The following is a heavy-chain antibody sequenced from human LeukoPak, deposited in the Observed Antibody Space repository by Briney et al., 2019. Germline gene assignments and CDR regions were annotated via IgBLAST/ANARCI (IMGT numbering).Heavy chain of an antibody. CDR1: GFTFDTYA. CDR2: ISSGGTYI. Sequence: PGGSLRLSCAASGFTFDTYAMTWVRQAPGKGLEWVSSISSGGTYIYYAESVRGRSTISRDSTKNFLYLQLSTLRVEDTAVYYCARDRPTGRSRGVVVQWGQGTLVTVSS. CDR3: ARDRPTGRSRGVVVQ. V-gene: IGHV3-21*01. J-gene: IGHJ4*02. D-gene: IGHD2-15*01.